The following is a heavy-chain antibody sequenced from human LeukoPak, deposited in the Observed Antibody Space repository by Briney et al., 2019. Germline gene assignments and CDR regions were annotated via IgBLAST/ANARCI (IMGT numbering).Heavy chain of an antibody. J-gene: IGHJ4*02. V-gene: IGHV4-59*01. CDR1: GGSLNSYY. D-gene: IGHD3-10*01. CDR2: IYYSGST. CDR3: ARATIGSGSYPCDY. Sequence: SETLSLTCTVSGGSLNSYYWSWIRQPPGKGLEWIGFIYYSGSTDYNPSLKSRVTISLDTSKNQFSLKLSSVTAADTAVYFCARATIGSGSYPCDYWGQGTLVTVSS.